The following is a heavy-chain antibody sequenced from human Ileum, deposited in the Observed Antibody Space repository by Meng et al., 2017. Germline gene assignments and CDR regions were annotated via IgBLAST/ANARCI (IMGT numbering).Heavy chain of an antibody. CDR1: GFMFSDYA. J-gene: IGHJ4*02. D-gene: IGHD3-22*01. CDR3: AKLPHRGSDSFLDS. CDR2: ISSYGGST. V-gene: IGHV3-23*01. Sequence: GESLKISCVTSGFMFSDYAMSWVRQAPGKGLDYVSTISSYGGSTYYADSVKGRFTIDRDNSKKTLSLQMNSLTAEDTAIYYCAKLPHRGSDSFLDSWGQGTLVTVSS.